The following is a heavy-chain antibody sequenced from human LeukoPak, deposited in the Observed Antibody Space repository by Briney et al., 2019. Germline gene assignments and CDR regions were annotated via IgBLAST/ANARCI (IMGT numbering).Heavy chain of an antibody. CDR3: ARQKGAAARDY. V-gene: IGHV4-59*01. Sequence: PSETLSLTCTVSGGSISSYYWSWIRQPPGKGLEWIGYIYYSGSTNYNPSLKSRVTISVDTSKNQFSLKLSSVTAADTAVYYCARQKGAAARDYWGQGTLVTVSS. J-gene: IGHJ4*02. CDR1: GGSISSYY. CDR2: IYYSGST. D-gene: IGHD6-13*01.